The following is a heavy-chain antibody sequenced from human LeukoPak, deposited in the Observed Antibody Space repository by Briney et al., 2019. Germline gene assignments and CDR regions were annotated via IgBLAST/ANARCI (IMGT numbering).Heavy chain of an antibody. CDR1: GGFFGGYY. CDR2: INHSGST. D-gene: IGHD7-27*01. J-gene: IGHJ4*02. CDR3: ARGRGRWGIDY. V-gene: IGHV4-34*01. Sequence: PSETLSLACAVYGGFFGGYYWSWIRQPPGKGLEWIGEINHSGSTNYNPSLKSRFTISVDTSKSQFSLKMSSVTAADTAVYYCARGRGRWGIDYWGQGTLVTVSS.